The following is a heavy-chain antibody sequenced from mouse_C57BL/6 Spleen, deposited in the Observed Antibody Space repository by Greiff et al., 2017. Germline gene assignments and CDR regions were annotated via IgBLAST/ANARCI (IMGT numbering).Heavy chain of an antibody. CDR3: ARKNYGMGCAY. J-gene: IGHJ3*01. CDR1: GYTFTSYW. D-gene: IGHD1-1*01. Sequence: QVQLKQPGAELVKPGASVKLSCKASGYTFTSYWMQWVKQRPGQGLEWIGEIDPSDSYTNYNQKFKGKATLTVDTSSSTAYMQLSSLTSEDSAVYYCARKNYGMGCAYWGQGTLVTVSA. V-gene: IGHV1-50*01. CDR2: IDPSDSYT.